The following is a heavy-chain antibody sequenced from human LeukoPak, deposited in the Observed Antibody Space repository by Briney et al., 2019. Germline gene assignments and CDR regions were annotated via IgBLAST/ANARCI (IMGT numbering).Heavy chain of an antibody. Sequence: GGSLRLSCAASGFTFSSHAMSWVRQAPGKGLEWVSGISGSGGSTYYADSVKGRFTISRDNSKNTLYLQMNSLRAEDTAVYYCAKEPYSGSQLLDSWGQGTLVTVSS. V-gene: IGHV3-23*01. CDR3: AKEPYSGSQLLDS. J-gene: IGHJ4*02. D-gene: IGHD1-26*01. CDR2: ISGSGGST. CDR1: GFTFSSHA.